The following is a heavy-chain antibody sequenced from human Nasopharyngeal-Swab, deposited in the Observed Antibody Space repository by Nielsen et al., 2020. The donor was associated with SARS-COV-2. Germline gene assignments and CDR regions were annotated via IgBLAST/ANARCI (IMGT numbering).Heavy chain of an antibody. V-gene: IGHV3-15*01. J-gene: IGHJ6*02. CDR2: IKSKTDGGTT. CDR3: ARTIAAPWAPYYYYGMDV. D-gene: IGHD6-13*01. Sequence: GGSLRLSCAASGFTFSNAWMSWVRQAPGKGLEWVGRIKSKTDGGTTDYAAPVKGRFTISRDDSKNTLYLQMNSLKTEDTAVYYCARTIAAPWAPYYYYGMDVWGQGTTVTVSS. CDR1: GFTFSNAW.